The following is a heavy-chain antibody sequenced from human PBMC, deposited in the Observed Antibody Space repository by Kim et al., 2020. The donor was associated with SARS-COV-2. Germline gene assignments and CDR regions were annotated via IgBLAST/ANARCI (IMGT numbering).Heavy chain of an antibody. V-gene: IGHV3-30*18. J-gene: IGHJ4*02. CDR2: ISSDGSTT. D-gene: IGHD3-22*01. Sequence: GGSLRLSCAASGFTFSSRVMHWVRQAPGKGLEWVAIISSDGSTTAYGPSVRGRFTISRDNSKNTLFLEMNSLRLEDTATYYCVKEDSQYFFDYWGQGTVVSVSA. CDR3: VKEDSQYFFDY. CDR1: GFTFSSRV.